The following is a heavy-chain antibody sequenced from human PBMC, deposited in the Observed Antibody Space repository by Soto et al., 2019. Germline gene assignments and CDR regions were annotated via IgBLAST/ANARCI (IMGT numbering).Heavy chain of an antibody. Sequence: GASVKVSCKASGYTFTSYGISWVRQAPGQGLEWMGWISAYNGNTNYAQKFQGWVTMTRDTSISTAYMELSRLRSDDTAVYYCARYGGIAELLEDYYYGMDVWGQGTTVTVSS. J-gene: IGHJ6*02. CDR2: ISAYNGNT. V-gene: IGHV1-18*01. D-gene: IGHD6-13*01. CDR3: ARYGGIAELLEDYYYGMDV. CDR1: GYTFTSYG.